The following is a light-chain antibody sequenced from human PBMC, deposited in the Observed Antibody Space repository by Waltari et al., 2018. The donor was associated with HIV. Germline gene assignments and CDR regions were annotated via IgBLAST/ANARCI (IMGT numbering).Light chain of an antibody. Sequence: IVLTQSPDPQPLSPGESPTLSCRASQSIRNNYFAWYHQRPGQTPRLRIYGVSTRSTGTPERLRGSVSGRDFTLTISSREPEDYGVYYCQQYRDSPTFGQGTKVEIK. J-gene: IGKJ1*01. CDR3: QQYRDSPT. V-gene: IGKV3-20*01. CDR2: GVS. CDR1: QSIRNNY.